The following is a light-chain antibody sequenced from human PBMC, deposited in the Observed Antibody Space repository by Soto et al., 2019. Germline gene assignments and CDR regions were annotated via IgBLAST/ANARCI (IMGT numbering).Light chain of an antibody. Sequence: DIVMTQSPDSLAVSLGERATINCKSSQSVLYSSNNKNYLTWYQQKPGQPPKLLIYWASTRESGVPDRFSGSGAGKDLPLTSSSLQAEEVAFYYCQQYYSPPSTFGQATKVEIK. V-gene: IGKV4-1*01. J-gene: IGKJ1*01. CDR3: QQYYSPPST. CDR1: QSVLYSSNNKNY. CDR2: WAS.